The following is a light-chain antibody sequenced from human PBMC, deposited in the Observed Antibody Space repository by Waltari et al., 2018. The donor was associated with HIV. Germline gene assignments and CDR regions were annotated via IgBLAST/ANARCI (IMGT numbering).Light chain of an antibody. J-gene: IGLJ2*01. V-gene: IGLV2-11*01. CDR3: CSYAGSYTFVGV. Sequence: QSALTQPRSVSGSPGQSVTISCTGTSSDVGGYNYVSWYQQHPGKAPKLMIDDVSKRPSGVPDRFSGSKSGNTASLTISGLQAEDEADYYCCSYAGSYTFVGVFGGGTKLTVL. CDR2: DVS. CDR1: SSDVGGYNY.